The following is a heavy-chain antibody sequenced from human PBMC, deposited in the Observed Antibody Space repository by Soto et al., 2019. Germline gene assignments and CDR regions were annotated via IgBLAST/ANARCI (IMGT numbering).Heavy chain of an antibody. J-gene: IGHJ4*02. CDR2: IKVDGREE. CDR1: GFIFRRFW. CDR3: ARELDGYGRFDS. Sequence: GGSLRLSCSACGFIFRRFWMAWVRQAPGKGLEWVATIKVDGREENYLDSVHGRFTISRDDAKNSLFLQMSSLRGDDTAVYFCARELDGYGRFDSWGLGTPVTVSS. V-gene: IGHV3-7*01. D-gene: IGHD5-12*01.